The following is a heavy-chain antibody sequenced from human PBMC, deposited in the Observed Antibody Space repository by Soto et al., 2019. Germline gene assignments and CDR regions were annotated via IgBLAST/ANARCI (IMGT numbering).Heavy chain of an antibody. D-gene: IGHD3-10*01. Sequence: NPSETLSLTCTVSGGSISSYYWSWIRQPPGKGLEWIGYIYYSGSTNYNPSLKSRVTISVDTSKNQFSLKLSSVTAADTAVYYCARDRKDSTMVRGQYYYYYYGMDVWGQGTTVTVSS. V-gene: IGHV4-59*01. CDR1: GGSISSYY. CDR3: ARDRKDSTMVRGQYYYYYYGMDV. J-gene: IGHJ6*02. CDR2: IYYSGST.